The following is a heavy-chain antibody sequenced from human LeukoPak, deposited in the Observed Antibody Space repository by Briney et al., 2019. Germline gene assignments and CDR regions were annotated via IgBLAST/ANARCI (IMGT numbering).Heavy chain of an antibody. J-gene: IGHJ4*02. Sequence: TGRSLRLSCAASGFTFSSYGMHWVRQAPGKGLEWVAVISYDGSNKYYADSVKGRFTISRDNSKNTLYLQMNSLRAEDTAVYYSAKSDEDLDFDYWGQGTLVTVSS. CDR1: GFTFSSYG. CDR3: AKSDEDLDFDY. V-gene: IGHV3-30*18. CDR2: ISYDGSNK. D-gene: IGHD5-24*01.